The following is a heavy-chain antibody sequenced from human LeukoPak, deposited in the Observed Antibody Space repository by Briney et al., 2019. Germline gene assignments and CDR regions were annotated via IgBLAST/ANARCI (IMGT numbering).Heavy chain of an antibody. V-gene: IGHV5-51*01. J-gene: IGHJ4*02. Sequence: GESLKISCKTSGYSFTSYCIGWVRQMSGRGLEWMGIICPGDSDTRYSPSFQGQVTISADKSLGTAYLQWSSLTASDTAMYYCASRPFETTVVPWDFYWGQGTQVTVSS. CDR3: ASRPFETTVVPWDFY. CDR2: ICPGDSDT. CDR1: GYSFTSYC. D-gene: IGHD4-23*01.